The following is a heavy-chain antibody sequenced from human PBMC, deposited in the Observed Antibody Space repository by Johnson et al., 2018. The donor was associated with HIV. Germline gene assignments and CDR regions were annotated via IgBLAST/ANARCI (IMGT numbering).Heavy chain of an antibody. J-gene: IGHJ3*02. Sequence: VQLVESGGGLVKPGGSLRLSCAASGFTFTNAWMTWVRQAPGKGLEWVGRIKSKTDGGTTDYAAHVKGKFSISRDDSKNTLYLQMNSLNTEDTAVYYCSTGFSSWAFDIWGQGTMVTVSS. D-gene: IGHD6-13*01. CDR2: IKSKTDGGTT. CDR3: STGFSSWAFDI. CDR1: GFTFTNAW. V-gene: IGHV3-15*05.